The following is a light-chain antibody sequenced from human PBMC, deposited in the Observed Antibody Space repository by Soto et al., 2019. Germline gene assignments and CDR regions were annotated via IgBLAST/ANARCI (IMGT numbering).Light chain of an antibody. J-gene: IGKJ1*01. V-gene: IGKV1-6*01. CDR1: QGIRND. Sequence: AIQMTQSRSSLSASVGDRVTIACRASQGIRNDLGWYQQKPGKAPKLLIYAASSLQSGVPSRFSGSGSGTDFTLTISSLQPEDFATYYCLQDYNYPWTFGQGTKVDI. CDR3: LQDYNYPWT. CDR2: AAS.